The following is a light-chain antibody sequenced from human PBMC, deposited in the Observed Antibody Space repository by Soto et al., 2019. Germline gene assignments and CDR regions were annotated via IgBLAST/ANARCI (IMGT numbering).Light chain of an antibody. CDR3: PQSYTNPLT. J-gene: IGKJ1*01. CDR1: QSITSY. V-gene: IGKV1-39*01. CDR2: SAS. Sequence: DIQMTQSPSSLSASVGDRVTITCRASQSITSYLNWYQQRPGKAPNLLIYSASSLESLVPSRFSGSRSWADFTLTISSLQHDEFATDYCPQSYTNPLTFGKGTNVDI.